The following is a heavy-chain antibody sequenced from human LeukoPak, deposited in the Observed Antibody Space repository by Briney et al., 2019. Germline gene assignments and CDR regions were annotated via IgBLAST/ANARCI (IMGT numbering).Heavy chain of an antibody. CDR1: GFTFSRYA. Sequence: PGGSLRLSCAASGFTFSRYAMHWVRQAPGKGLEYVSAISSNGGSTYYANSVKGRFTISRDNSNNTLYLQMGSLRAEDMAVYYCARDTATSSYHFDYWGQGILVTVSS. D-gene: IGHD6-6*01. J-gene: IGHJ4*02. CDR3: ARDTATSSYHFDY. CDR2: ISSNGGST. V-gene: IGHV3-64*01.